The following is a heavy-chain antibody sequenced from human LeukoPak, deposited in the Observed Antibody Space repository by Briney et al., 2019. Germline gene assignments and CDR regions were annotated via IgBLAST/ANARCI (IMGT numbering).Heavy chain of an antibody. J-gene: IGHJ4*02. CDR1: GYTFTGYY. Sequence: ASVKVSCKASGYTFTGYYLHWVRQAPGQGLEWMGWINTYSGYTSYAQKLQGRVTMTRDTSTSTAYMELRSLISDDTAVYYCARDGGSTVDYWGQGTLVTVSS. CDR2: INTYSGYT. CDR3: ARDGGSTVDY. V-gene: IGHV1/OR15-2*02. D-gene: IGHD1-26*01.